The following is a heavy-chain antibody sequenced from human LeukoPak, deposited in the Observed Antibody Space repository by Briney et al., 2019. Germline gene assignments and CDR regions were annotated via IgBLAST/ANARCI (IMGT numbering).Heavy chain of an antibody. CDR1: EFTFSSYW. CDR3: VSFYETY. V-gene: IGHV3-74*01. J-gene: IGHJ4*02. Sequence: GGSLRLSCAVSEFTFSSYWMHWVRQTPGKGLVWVSRIKTDGSITNYADSVKGRFTISKDSAKNTVYLQMNSLRAEDTAVYYCVSFYETYWGRGTLVTVSS. CDR2: IKTDGSIT. D-gene: IGHD2/OR15-2a*01.